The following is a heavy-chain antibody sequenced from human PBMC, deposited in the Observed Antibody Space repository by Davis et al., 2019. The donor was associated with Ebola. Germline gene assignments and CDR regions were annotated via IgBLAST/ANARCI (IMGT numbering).Heavy chain of an antibody. CDR2: IYYSGST. CDR3: ARDLWDYYYGMDV. Sequence: SETLSLTCTVSGGSISSSSYYWSWIRQPPGKGLEWIGYIYYSGSTNYNPSLKSRVTISVDTSKNQFSLKLSSVTAADTAVYYCARDLWDYYYGMDVWGKGTTVTVSS. J-gene: IGHJ6*04. V-gene: IGHV4-61*01. CDR1: GGSISSSSYY. D-gene: IGHD3-16*01.